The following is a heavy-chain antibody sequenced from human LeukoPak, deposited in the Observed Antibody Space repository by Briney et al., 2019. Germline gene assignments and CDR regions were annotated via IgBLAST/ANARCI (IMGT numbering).Heavy chain of an antibody. J-gene: IGHJ6*02. CDR1: GYRFTSYW. D-gene: IGHD3-16*01. CDR3: ARRLEYYYGLDV. V-gene: IGHV5-51*01. CDR2: IYPDDSDT. Sequence: HGESLKISCKGSGYRFTSYWIGWVRQMPGKGLEWMGTIYPDDSDTRYSPSFQGQVTISADKSISTAYLQWSSLKASDAAMYYCARRLEYYYGLDVWGQGTTVTVSS.